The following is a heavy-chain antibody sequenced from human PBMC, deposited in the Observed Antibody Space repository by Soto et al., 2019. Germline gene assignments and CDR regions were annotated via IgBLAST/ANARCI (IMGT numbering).Heavy chain of an antibody. D-gene: IGHD1-1*01. CDR3: VRAGKNNLRDWFDT. J-gene: IGHJ5*02. Sequence: SETLSLTCTVSGASISGYYWSWIRKSAGKGLEWIGRIYATGTTDYNPSLKSRVMMSVDTSKKQFSLKLRSVTAADTAVYYCVRAGKNNLRDWFDTWGQGISVTVSS. CDR1: GASISGYY. V-gene: IGHV4-4*07. CDR2: IYATGTT.